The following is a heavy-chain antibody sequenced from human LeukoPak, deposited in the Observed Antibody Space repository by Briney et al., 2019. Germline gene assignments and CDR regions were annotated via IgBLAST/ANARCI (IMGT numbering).Heavy chain of an antibody. CDR3: ARGSSGWYDWFDP. J-gene: IGHJ5*02. V-gene: IGHV4-34*01. D-gene: IGHD6-19*01. CDR1: GGSISSYY. Sequence: SETLSLTCTVSGGSISSYYWSWIRQPPGKGLEWIGEINHSGSTNYNPSLKSRVIISVDTSKNQFSLKLSSVTAADTAVYYCARGSSGWYDWFDPWGQGTLVTVSS. CDR2: INHSGST.